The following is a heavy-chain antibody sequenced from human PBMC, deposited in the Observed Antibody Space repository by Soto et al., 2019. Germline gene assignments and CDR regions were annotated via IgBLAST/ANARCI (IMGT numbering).Heavy chain of an antibody. D-gene: IGHD3-9*01. CDR1: GFTFSSYS. CDR2: ISSNGGST. V-gene: IGHV3-64D*06. Sequence: PGGSLRLSCSASGFTFSSYSMHWVRQAPGKGLEHVSAISSNGGSTYYADSVKGRFTISRDNSRNTLYLQMSSLRAEDTAVYYCLKEVPRGSYDILTGPRYYFDYWGQGTLVTSPQ. CDR3: LKEVPRGSYDILTGPRYYFDY. J-gene: IGHJ4*02.